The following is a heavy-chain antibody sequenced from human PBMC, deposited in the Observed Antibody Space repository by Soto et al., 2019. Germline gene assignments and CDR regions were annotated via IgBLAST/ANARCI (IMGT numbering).Heavy chain of an antibody. CDR3: ARQEVPQWFTKGYYGIDV. D-gene: IGHD2-8*01. CDR2: INHRGNT. J-gene: IGHJ6*02. CDR1: AGMLSGCC. Sequence: ASEDRRDRSGGSAGMLSGCCWLGFRLPPGKRVEWIGEINHRGNTNYNPSLKSRVTISVDTSKNQFSLKLTSVTAADTAVYYCARQEVPQWFTKGYYGIDVWDQGTTVT. V-gene: IGHV4-34*01.